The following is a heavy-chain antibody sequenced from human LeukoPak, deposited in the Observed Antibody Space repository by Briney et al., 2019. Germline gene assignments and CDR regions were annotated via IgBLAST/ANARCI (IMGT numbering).Heavy chain of an antibody. Sequence: ASVKVSCKVSGYTFTDYYMHCVQQAPGKGLEWMGLVDPEDGETIYAEKFQGRVTITADTSTDTAYMELSSLRSEDTAVYYCAFSSGWYHIDYWGQGTLVTVSS. V-gene: IGHV1-69-2*01. CDR1: GYTFTDYY. D-gene: IGHD6-19*01. CDR2: VDPEDGET. J-gene: IGHJ4*02. CDR3: AFSSGWYHIDY.